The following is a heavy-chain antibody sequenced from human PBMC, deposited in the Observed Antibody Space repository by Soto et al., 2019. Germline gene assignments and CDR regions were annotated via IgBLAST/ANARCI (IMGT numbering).Heavy chain of an antibody. CDR2: IDGDDAT. V-gene: IGHV2-70*11. D-gene: IGHD2-2*01. J-gene: IGHJ4*02. CDR3: ARVLSTNCKGDY. Sequence: SGPTLVNPTQTLTLTCTFSGFSLSTTGMCVTWIRQPPGKALEWLARIDGDDATYYSTSLKTRLTISNDTSKNQVVLTMTNMDPVDTATYYCARVLSTNCKGDYWGQGTLVTVSS. CDR1: GFSLSTTGMC.